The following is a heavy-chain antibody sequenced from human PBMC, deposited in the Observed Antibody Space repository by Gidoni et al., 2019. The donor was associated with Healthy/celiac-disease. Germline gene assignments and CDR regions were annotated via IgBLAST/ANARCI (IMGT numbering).Heavy chain of an antibody. CDR1: GGSISSSSYY. Sequence: QLQLQESGPGLVKPSATLSLTCTVSGGSISSSSYYWGWLRQPPGKGLEGSGSIYYSGSTYYNPTLKSRVTISVDTSKNQFSLKLSSVTAADTAVYYCARVSLLLLLFDYWGQGTLVTVSS. CDR2: IYYSGST. CDR3: ARVSLLLLLFDY. D-gene: IGHD3-22*01. J-gene: IGHJ4*02. V-gene: IGHV4-39*07.